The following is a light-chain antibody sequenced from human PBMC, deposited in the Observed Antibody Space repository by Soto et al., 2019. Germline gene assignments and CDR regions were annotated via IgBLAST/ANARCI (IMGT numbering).Light chain of an antibody. CDR3: QHRFSWPPA. Sequence: IGMTQSPATLSVPPGERATLSCRASQTIYSNVAWYQQRPGQPPRLLIYRASNRATGIPARFSGSGSGTDFTLTISGLEPEDFAVYYCQHRFSWPPAFGQGTKVDIK. J-gene: IGKJ1*01. CDR1: QTIYSN. CDR2: RAS. V-gene: IGKV3-11*01.